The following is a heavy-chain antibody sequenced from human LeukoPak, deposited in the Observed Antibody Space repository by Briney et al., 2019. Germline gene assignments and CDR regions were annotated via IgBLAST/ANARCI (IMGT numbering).Heavy chain of an antibody. D-gene: IGHD3-10*01. V-gene: IGHV4-59*08. CDR2: IYYSGST. Sequence: SETLSLTCTVSGGSISSYYWSWIRQPPGKGLEWIGYIYYSGSTNYNPSLKSRVTISVDTSKNQFSLKLSSVTAADTAVYYCAKNYGSGRLPYYFDYWGQGTLVTVSS. CDR3: AKNYGSGRLPYYFDY. J-gene: IGHJ4*02. CDR1: GGSISSYY.